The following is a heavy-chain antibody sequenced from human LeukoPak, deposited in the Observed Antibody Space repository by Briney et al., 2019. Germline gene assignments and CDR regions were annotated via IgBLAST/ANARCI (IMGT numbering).Heavy chain of an antibody. J-gene: IGHJ4*02. CDR2: INTDGSST. Sequence: GGSLRLSCAASGFTLSSYWMHWVRQAPGKGLVWVSRINTDGSSTTYVDSVKGRFTISRDNAKNTLYLQMNRLRAEDTAVYYCARELSREKDYWGQGTLVTVSS. CDR1: GFTLSSYW. D-gene: IGHD3-16*02. CDR3: ARELSREKDY. V-gene: IGHV3-74*01.